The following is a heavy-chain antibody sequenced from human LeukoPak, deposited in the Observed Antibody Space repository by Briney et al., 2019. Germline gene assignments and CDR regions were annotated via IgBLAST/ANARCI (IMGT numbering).Heavy chain of an antibody. V-gene: IGHV4-59*01. CDR1: GGSISSYY. CDR3: ARVMITPVAFDI. CDR2: IYYSGST. Sequence: PSETLSLTCTVSGGSISSYYWSWIRQPPGKGLEWIGYIYYSGSTNYNPSLKSRVTISVDTSKNQFSLKLSSVTAADTAVYYCARVMITPVAFDIWGQGTMVTVSS. J-gene: IGHJ3*02. D-gene: IGHD3-16*01.